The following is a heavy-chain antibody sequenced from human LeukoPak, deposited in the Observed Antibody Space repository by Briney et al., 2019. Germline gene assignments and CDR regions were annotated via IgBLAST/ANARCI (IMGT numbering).Heavy chain of an antibody. Sequence: GGSLRLSCAASGFTFSSYGMHWVRQAPGKGLEWVAFMRYDGSNKYYADSVKGRFTISRDNSKNTLYLQMNSLRAEDTAVYYCAKAFSLWFGEPNYYYYMDVWGKGTTVTISS. CDR2: MRYDGSNK. D-gene: IGHD3-10*01. CDR3: AKAFSLWFGEPNYYYYMDV. J-gene: IGHJ6*03. V-gene: IGHV3-30*02. CDR1: GFTFSSYG.